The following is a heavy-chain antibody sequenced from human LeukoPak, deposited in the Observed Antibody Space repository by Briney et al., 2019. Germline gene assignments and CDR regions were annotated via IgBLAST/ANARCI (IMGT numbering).Heavy chain of an antibody. J-gene: IGHJ4*02. V-gene: IGHV3-21*01. CDR3: ARDDPRWGTSGGY. CDR2: ISSSSTYI. Sequence: GALRLSCVASGFTFSAYTMNWVRQAPGKGLEWVSFISSSSTYIYYADSLKGRFTISRDNAKNSLYLQMNSLRAEDTAVYYCARDDPRWGTSGGYWGQGSLVTVSS. CDR1: GFTFSAYT. D-gene: IGHD7-27*01.